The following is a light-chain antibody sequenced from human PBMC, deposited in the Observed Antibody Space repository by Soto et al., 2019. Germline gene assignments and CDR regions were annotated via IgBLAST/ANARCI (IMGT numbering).Light chain of an antibody. Sequence: DIVMTQSPASLSVSPGVRATLSCRASQSVGNDLAWYQQKPGQAPRLLIYDASTRATGIPARFSGSGSGTEFTLTISSLLSEDFAVYSCQQYNNWPLTFGGGTKVDIK. CDR1: QSVGND. J-gene: IGKJ4*01. V-gene: IGKV3D-15*01. CDR2: DAS. CDR3: QQYNNWPLT.